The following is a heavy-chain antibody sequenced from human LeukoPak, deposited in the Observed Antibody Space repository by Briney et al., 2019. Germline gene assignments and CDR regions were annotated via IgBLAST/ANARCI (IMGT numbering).Heavy chain of an antibody. CDR3: ARGVIVVVVAATSDGNWFDP. CDR2: INHSGST. J-gene: IGHJ5*02. V-gene: IGHV4-34*01. Sequence: SETLSLTCAVYGGSFSGYYWSWIRQPPRKGLEWIGEINHSGSTNYNPSLKSRVTISVDTSKNQFSLKLSSVTAADTAVYYCARGVIVVVVAATSDGNWFDPWGQGTLVTVSS. D-gene: IGHD2-15*01. CDR1: GGSFSGYY.